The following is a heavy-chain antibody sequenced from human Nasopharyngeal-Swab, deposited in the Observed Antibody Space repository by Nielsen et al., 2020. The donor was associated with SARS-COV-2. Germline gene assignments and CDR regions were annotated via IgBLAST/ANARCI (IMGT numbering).Heavy chain of an antibody. Sequence: ASVKVSCKASGYTFNSHYMHWVRQAPGQGPEWMGIINPSGGGTSYAQKFQGRVTITSDMSTTTVYMELSSLRSEDTAVYYCARDCFFDGSDSSVIDHWGQGTSVTVSS. CDR1: GYTFNSHY. CDR3: ARDCFFDGSDSSVIDH. CDR2: INPSGGGT. D-gene: IGHD1-26*01. V-gene: IGHV1-46*02. J-gene: IGHJ4*02.